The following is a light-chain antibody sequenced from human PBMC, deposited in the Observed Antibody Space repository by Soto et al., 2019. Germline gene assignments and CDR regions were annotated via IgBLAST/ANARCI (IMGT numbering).Light chain of an antibody. V-gene: IGLV2-11*01. CDR3: CSYAGSYTFV. J-gene: IGLJ1*01. Sequence: QSVLTQPRSVSGSPGQSVTISCTGTSSDVGGYNSVSWYQQHPGKAPKLMIYVVSKRPSGVPDRFSGSKSGNTASLTISGLQAEDEADYYCCSYAGSYTFVFGTGTKVTVL. CDR2: VVS. CDR1: SSDVGGYNS.